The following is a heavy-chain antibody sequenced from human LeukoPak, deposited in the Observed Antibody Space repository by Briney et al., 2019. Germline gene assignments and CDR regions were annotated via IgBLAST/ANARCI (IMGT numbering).Heavy chain of an antibody. CDR3: VRAGYYGSGSPGWFGP. CDR2: VFHRGTT. Sequence: GSLRLSCAASGFTFSNFDMHWIRVPPGKGLEWIGSVFHRGTTYYNASLKSRVNISIDTSKNQFSLKLNSLTAEDTAMYYCVRAGYYGSGSPGWFGPWGPGTLVIVSA. D-gene: IGHD3-10*01. J-gene: IGHJ5*02. V-gene: IGHV4-38-2*01. CDR1: GFTFSNFDM.